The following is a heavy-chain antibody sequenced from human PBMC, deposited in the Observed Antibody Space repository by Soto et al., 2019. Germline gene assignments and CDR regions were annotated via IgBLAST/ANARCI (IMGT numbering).Heavy chain of an antibody. Sequence: GGSLRLSCAASGFTFSSHSINWVRQAPGKGLEWVSDISGSGATKYYADSVKGRFTISRDNARNSRYLQMSSLSDEDTAVYYCARAIRGFSYVVDYWGQGTLVTVSS. V-gene: IGHV3-48*02. J-gene: IGHJ4*02. CDR3: ARAIRGFSYVVDY. CDR1: GFTFSSHS. CDR2: ISGSGATK. D-gene: IGHD5-18*01.